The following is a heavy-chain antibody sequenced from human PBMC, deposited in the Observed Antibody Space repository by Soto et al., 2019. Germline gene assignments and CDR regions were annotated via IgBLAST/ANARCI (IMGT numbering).Heavy chain of an antibody. CDR2: IIPIFGTA. V-gene: IGHV1-69*01. Sequence: QVQLVQSGAEVRKPGSSVRVSCKASGGSFNRHTISWVRQAPGQGLEWMGGIIPIFGTANHAQKFQGRVTITADESTSTAYMELSSLRSEDTAVYYCARDRQQLENYDAFDIWGQGTMVTVSS. J-gene: IGHJ3*02. CDR3: ARDRQQLENYDAFDI. D-gene: IGHD6-13*01. CDR1: GGSFNRHT.